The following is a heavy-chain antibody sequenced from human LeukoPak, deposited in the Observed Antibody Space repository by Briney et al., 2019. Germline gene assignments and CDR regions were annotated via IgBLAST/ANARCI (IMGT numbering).Heavy chain of an antibody. CDR3: ARGGRYYGSGSYYNFDY. V-gene: IGHV4-59*01. D-gene: IGHD3-10*01. Sequence: SETLSLTCTVSGGSISSYYWSWIRQPPGKGLEWIGYIYYSGSTNYNPSLKSRVTISVDTFKNQFSLKLSSVTAADTAVYYCARGGRYYGSGSYYNFDYWGQGTLVTVSS. CDR1: GGSISSYY. CDR2: IYYSGST. J-gene: IGHJ4*02.